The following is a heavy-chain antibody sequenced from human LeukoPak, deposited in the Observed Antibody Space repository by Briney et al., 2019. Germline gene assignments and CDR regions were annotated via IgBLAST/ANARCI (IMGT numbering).Heavy chain of an antibody. CDR2: INPNSGNT. J-gene: IGHJ4*02. CDR1: GYTFTSYD. Sequence: GASVKVSCKASGYTFTSYDINWVRQATGQGRGGMGWINPNSGNTGCALKFQGRVTMTRNTSISTAYIDLSSLRSEDTAVYYCARSYPRLPIDYWGQGTLVTVSS. V-gene: IGHV1-8*01. CDR3: ARSYPRLPIDY.